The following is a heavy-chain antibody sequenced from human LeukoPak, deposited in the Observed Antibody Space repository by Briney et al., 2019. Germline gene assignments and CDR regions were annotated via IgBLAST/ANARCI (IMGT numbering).Heavy chain of an antibody. D-gene: IGHD6-13*01. CDR3: VKAGSGWYGDY. V-gene: IGHV3-30*02. Sequence: GGSLRLSCAASGFSFSAYAMYWVRQAPGKGPEWVALIRYDGINKYYGDSVKGRFTISRDNSKNMLYLQMNSLRAEDTAVYYCVKAGSGWYGDYWGQGARVTVSS. J-gene: IGHJ4*02. CDR2: IRYDGINK. CDR1: GFSFSAYA.